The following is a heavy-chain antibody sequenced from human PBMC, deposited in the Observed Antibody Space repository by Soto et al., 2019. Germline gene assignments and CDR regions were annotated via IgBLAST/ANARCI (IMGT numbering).Heavy chain of an antibody. Sequence: QLQLQQSGTGLVKPSETLSLTCSVSGGSINSRSYFWAWIRQPPGKGLEWIGSVYYNGKTYYSPSLKSRLNVSVDTSQNQFSLKLSSVTAADTAIYYCARDRYGGFDYWGLGTLVIVSS. CDR3: ARDRYGGFDY. CDR2: VYYNGKT. J-gene: IGHJ4*02. V-gene: IGHV4-39*02. D-gene: IGHD3-9*01. CDR1: GGSINSRSYF.